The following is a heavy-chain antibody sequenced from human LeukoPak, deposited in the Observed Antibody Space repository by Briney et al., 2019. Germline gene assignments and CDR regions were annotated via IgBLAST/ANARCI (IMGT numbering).Heavy chain of an antibody. V-gene: IGHV3-23*01. D-gene: IGHD3-22*01. CDR3: AKRDSSGYYYPHFYYYYMDV. CDR1: GFTFSSYA. J-gene: IGHJ6*03. CDR2: ISGSGGST. Sequence: GGSLRLSCAASGFTFSSYAMSWVRQAPGKGLEWVSDISGSGGSTYYADSVKGRFTISRDDSKNTLYLQMNSLRAEDTAVYYCAKRDSSGYYYPHFYYYYMDVWGKGTTVTVSS.